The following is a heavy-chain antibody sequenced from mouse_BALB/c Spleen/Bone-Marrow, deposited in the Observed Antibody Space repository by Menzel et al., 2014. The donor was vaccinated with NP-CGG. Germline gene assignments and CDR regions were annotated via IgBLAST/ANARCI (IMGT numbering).Heavy chain of an antibody. Sequence: EVQLQQSGAELVKPGASVKLSCTASGFNIKDTFMHWVKQRPDQGLEWIGRIDPANGNTKYDPKFQGKATIKADTSSNTAYLQLNSLTSEDTAVYYCAGSSRYFDYVAYWGQGTLVTVSA. CDR2: IDPANGNT. CDR3: AGSSRYFDYVAY. V-gene: IGHV14-3*02. J-gene: IGHJ3*01. CDR1: GFNIKDTF. D-gene: IGHD2-4*01.